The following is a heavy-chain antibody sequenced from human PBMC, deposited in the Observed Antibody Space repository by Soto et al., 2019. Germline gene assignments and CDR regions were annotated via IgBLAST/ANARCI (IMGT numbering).Heavy chain of an antibody. D-gene: IGHD6-13*01. CDR3: ARDHRIATAGAPYYYYDMDV. V-gene: IGHV4-61*01. CDR2: MFYSGST. J-gene: IGHJ6*02. CDR1: GGSVSSGNYF. Sequence: PSETLSLTCSVSGGSVSSGNYFWTWIRQPPGKGLEWIGNMFYSGSTNYNPSLKSRVTISADTSKNQFSLRLTSVTAADTAVYYCARDHRIATAGAPYYYYDMDVWGQGTTVTVSS.